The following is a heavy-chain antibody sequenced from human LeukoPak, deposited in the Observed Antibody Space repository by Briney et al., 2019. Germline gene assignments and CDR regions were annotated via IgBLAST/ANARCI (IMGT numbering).Heavy chain of an antibody. Sequence: GGSLRLSCAASGFTFSSYSMNWVRQAPGKGLEWVSFISTSSSYIYYADSVKGRFTISRHNVKNSLYLQMNSLRAEDTAVYYCARGGTTFEHWGQGPLVTVSS. V-gene: IGHV3-21*01. CDR2: ISTSSSYI. D-gene: IGHD1-1*01. CDR1: GFTFSSYS. J-gene: IGHJ4*02. CDR3: ARGGTTFEH.